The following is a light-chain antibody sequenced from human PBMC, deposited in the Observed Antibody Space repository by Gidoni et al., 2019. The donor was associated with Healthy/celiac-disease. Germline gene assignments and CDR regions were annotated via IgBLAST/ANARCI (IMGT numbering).Light chain of an antibody. V-gene: IGKV3-15*01. CDR3: QQYNNWPRWT. Sequence: EIVMTQSPATLSVSPGERATLSCRASQSVSSNLAWYQQKPGQAPRLLIYGASTRATGIPAMFSGSGSGTEFTLTISSLQSEDFAVYYCQQYNNWPRWTFGQGTKVEIK. CDR2: GAS. CDR1: QSVSSN. J-gene: IGKJ1*01.